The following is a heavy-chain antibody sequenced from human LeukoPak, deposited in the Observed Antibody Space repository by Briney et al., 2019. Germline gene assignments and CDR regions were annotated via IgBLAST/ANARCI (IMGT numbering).Heavy chain of an antibody. J-gene: IGHJ4*02. V-gene: IGHV1-2*06. CDR1: GYTFTDSY. CDR2: INPNSGDP. D-gene: IGHD3-10*01. Sequence: GASVKVSCKTSGYTFTDSYIHWVRQAPGQGLEWMGRINPNSGDPNYPQKFQGRVTMTRDTSISTAYMEMSSLTSDDTAVYYCAKDRSPELLVLLWFGELDYWGQGTLVTVSS. CDR3: AKDRSPELLVLLWFGELDY.